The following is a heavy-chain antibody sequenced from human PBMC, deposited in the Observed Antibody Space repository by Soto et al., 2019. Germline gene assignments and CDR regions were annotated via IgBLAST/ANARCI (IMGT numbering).Heavy chain of an antibody. CDR2: IKSKTDGGTT. CDR1: GFTFSSYS. Sequence: GSVTLSCEPSGFTFSSYSMNWVRQAPGKGLEWVGRIKSKTDGGTTDYAAPVKGRFTISRDDSKNTLYLQMNSLKTEDTAVYYCTTDPLYYYDSSSYYLLYYYYGMDVWGQGTTVTVSS. CDR3: TTDPLYYYDSSSYYLLYYYYGMDV. D-gene: IGHD3-22*01. V-gene: IGHV3-15*07. J-gene: IGHJ6*02.